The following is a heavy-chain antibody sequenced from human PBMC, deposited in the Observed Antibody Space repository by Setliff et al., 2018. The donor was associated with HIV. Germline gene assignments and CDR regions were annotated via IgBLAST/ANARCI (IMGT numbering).Heavy chain of an antibody. J-gene: IGHJ5*02. Sequence: SVKVSCKTSGYDFRRYGIAWVRQAPGQGLEWMGGIIPISGTVNYAQKFWGRVTITTHESTSTAYMELSSLRSEDTAVYYCARDFGGYCSSMSCPGLFDPWGQGTLVTVSS. D-gene: IGHD2-2*01. CDR3: ARDFGGYCSSMSCPGLFDP. CDR2: IIPISGTV. V-gene: IGHV1-69*05. CDR1: GYDFRRYG.